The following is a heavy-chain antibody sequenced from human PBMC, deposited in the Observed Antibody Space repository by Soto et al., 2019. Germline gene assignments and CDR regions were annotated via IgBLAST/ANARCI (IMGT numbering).Heavy chain of an antibody. CDR1: GFTFSSYA. D-gene: IGHD2-15*01. CDR2: ISGSGGST. V-gene: IGHV3-23*01. CDR3: ATEIWDCSGGSCYSFYFQH. Sequence: EVQLLESGGGLVQPGGSLRLSCAASGFTFSSYAMSWVRQAPGKGLEWVSAISGSGGSTYYADSVKGRFTISRDNSKNTLYRQMNSLRAEDTAVYYCATEIWDCSGGSCYSFYFQHWGQGTLVTVSS. J-gene: IGHJ1*01.